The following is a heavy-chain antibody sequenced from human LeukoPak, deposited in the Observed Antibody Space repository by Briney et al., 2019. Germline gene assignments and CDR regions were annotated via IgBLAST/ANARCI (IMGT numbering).Heavy chain of an antibody. V-gene: IGHV3-23*01. CDR3: ARSGGSYWY. J-gene: IGHJ4*02. CDR2: ISGNGGST. CDR1: GFTVSSYA. D-gene: IGHD1-26*01. Sequence: GGSLRLSCAASGFTVSSYAMSWVRQAPGKGLEWVSGISGNGGSTYYADSVKGRFTFSRDNSKNTLFLQVNSLRAEDTAVYYCARSGGSYWYWGQGTLVTVSS.